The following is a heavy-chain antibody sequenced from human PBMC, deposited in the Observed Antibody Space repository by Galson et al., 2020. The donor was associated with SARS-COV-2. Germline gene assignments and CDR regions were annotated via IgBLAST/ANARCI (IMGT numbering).Heavy chain of an antibody. J-gene: IGHJ6*02. V-gene: IGHV1-69*06. Sequence: SVKVSCKASGGTFSSYAISWVRQAPGQGLEWMGGIIPIFGTANYAQKFQGRVTITADKSTSTAYMELSSLRSEDTAVYYCARRSAVAGTQPDYYYYGMDVWGQGTTVTVSS. CDR2: IIPIFGTA. D-gene: IGHD6-19*01. CDR3: ARRSAVAGTQPDYYYYGMDV. CDR1: GGTFSSYA.